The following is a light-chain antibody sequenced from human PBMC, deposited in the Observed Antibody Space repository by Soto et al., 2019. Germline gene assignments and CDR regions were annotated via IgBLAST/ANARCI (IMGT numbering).Light chain of an antibody. Sequence: DIQMTQSPSSLSASVGDRVTITCRASQDISSFLAWYQQKPGKVPKLLIYAASTFQSAVPSRFSGSGSGTDFTLTISSLQPEDVATYYCQNYNSAPFTFGPGTKVDI. V-gene: IGKV1-27*01. J-gene: IGKJ3*01. CDR3: QNYNSAPFT. CDR2: AAS. CDR1: QDISSF.